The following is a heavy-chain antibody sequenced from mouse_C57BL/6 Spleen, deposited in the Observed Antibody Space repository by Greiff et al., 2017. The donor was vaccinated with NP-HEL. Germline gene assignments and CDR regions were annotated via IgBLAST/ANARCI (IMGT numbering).Heavy chain of an antibody. CDR1: GYTFTNYW. V-gene: IGHV1-63*01. D-gene: IGHD1-1*01. CDR2: IYPGGGYT. J-gene: IGHJ2*01. CDR3: ARYGDYGSSYFDY. Sequence: QVQLKESGAELVRPGTSVKMSCKASGYTFTNYWIGWAKQRPGHGLEWIGDIYPGGGYTNYNEKFKGKATLTADKSSSTAYMQFSSLTSEDSAIYYCARYGDYGSSYFDYWGQGTTLTVSS.